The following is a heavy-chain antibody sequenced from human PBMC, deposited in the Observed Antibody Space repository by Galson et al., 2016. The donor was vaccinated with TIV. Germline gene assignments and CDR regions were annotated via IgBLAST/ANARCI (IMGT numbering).Heavy chain of an antibody. CDR2: IYSAGNT. J-gene: IGHJ6*02. Sequence: SLRLSCAGSGFTVSGTSMSWVRQAPGKGLEWVSLIYSAGNTFYADSVKGRFTLSRDNSKNTVYLQISSLRVEDTAVYYYARVSGVVRGYGLDVWGQGTMVTVAS. D-gene: IGHD3-10*01. CDR1: GFTVSGTS. CDR3: ARVSGVVRGYGLDV. V-gene: IGHV3-53*01.